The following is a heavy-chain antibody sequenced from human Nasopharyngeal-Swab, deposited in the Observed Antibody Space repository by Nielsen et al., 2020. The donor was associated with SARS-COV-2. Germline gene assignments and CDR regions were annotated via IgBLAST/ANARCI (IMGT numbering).Heavy chain of an antibody. CDR1: GGSISSGGYY. CDR3: ARDNYGSGSYLSYGMDV. J-gene: IGHJ6*02. CDR2: IYYSGST. V-gene: IGHV4-31*03. Sequence: SETLSLTCTVSGGSISSGGYYWSWIRQHPGKSLEWIGYIYYSGSTYYNPSLKSRVTISVDTSKNQFSLKLSSVTAADTAVYYCARDNYGSGSYLSYGMDVWGQGTTVTVSS. D-gene: IGHD3-10*01.